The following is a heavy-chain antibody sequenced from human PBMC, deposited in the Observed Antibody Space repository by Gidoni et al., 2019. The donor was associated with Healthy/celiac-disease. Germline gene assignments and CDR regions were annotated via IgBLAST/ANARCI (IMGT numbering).Heavy chain of an antibody. J-gene: IGHJ4*02. Sequence: QVQLVESGGGVVQPGRSLRLCCAAAGFPFSSYAMHWVRQAPGKGLEWGAVISYDVSNKYYTDSVKGRFTISRDNSKNTLYLQMNSLRAEDTAVYYCASWVAARPVHWGQGTLVTVSS. CDR1: GFPFSSYA. CDR3: ASWVAARPVH. D-gene: IGHD6-6*01. V-gene: IGHV3-30-3*01. CDR2: ISYDVSNK.